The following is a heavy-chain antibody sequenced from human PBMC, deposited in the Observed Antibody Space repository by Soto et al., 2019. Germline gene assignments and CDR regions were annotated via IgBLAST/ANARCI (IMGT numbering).Heavy chain of an antibody. CDR3: ARADTAMDPPGS. D-gene: IGHD5-18*01. V-gene: IGHV4-59*08. CDR1: GDSISTDY. J-gene: IGHJ5*02. Sequence: SETLSLSCTVSGDSISTDYWSWIRQSPGKGLEWIGFIYYGGSTNYNPSLKSRVTISIDTSKTQISLKLKSLTAADTAVYYCARADTAMDPPGSWGQGILVTVSS. CDR2: IYYGGST.